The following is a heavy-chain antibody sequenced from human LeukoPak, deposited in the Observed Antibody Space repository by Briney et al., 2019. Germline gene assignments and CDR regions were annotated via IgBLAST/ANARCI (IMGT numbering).Heavy chain of an antibody. CDR1: GGTFSSYA. D-gene: IGHD3-9*01. J-gene: IGHJ4*02. V-gene: IGHV1-69*01. CDR2: IIPIFGTA. CDR3: ARESGYDILTGYLDY. Sequence: SVKVSCKASGGTFSSYAISWVRQAPGQGLEWMGGIIPIFGTAKYAQKFQGRVTITADESTSTAYMELSSLRSEDTAVYYCARESGYDILTGYLDYWGQGTLVTVSS.